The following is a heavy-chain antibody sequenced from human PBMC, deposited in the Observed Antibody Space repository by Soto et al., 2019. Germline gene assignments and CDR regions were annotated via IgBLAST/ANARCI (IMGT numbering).Heavy chain of an antibody. CDR2: ISSSSSYI. D-gene: IGHD5-12*01. V-gene: IGHV3-21*01. J-gene: IGHJ4*02. Sequence: GGSLRLSCAASGFTFSSYSMNWVRQAPGKGLEWVSSISSSSSYIYYADSVKGRFTISRDNAKNSLYLQMNSLRAEDTAVYYCAREDIVATINYWGQGTLVTVSS. CDR3: AREDIVATINY. CDR1: GFTFSSYS.